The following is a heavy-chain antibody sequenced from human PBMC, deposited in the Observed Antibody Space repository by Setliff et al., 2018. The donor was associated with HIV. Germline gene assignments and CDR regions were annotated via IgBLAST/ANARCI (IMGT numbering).Heavy chain of an antibody. CDR3: VRHSRYDSSGYRPYYFDY. Sequence: SETLSLTCTVSGCSISSGFFWGWSRQPPGKGLLVKGSIYHTGSDNYSPSLRSRVTISVDTSRNQFSLDLTSVTAADTDFYDCVRHSRYDSSGYRPYYFDYWGPGTLVTVSS. V-gene: IGHV4-38-2*02. J-gene: IGHJ4*02. CDR1: GCSISSGFF. D-gene: IGHD3-22*01. CDR2: IYHTGSD.